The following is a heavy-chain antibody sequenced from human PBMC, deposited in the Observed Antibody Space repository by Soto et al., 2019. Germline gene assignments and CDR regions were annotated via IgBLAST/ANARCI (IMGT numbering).Heavy chain of an antibody. CDR1: GYSFTSYW. CDR3: ASGRYDDYVWGSYRSFDY. J-gene: IGHJ4*02. Sequence: GESLKISCKGSGYSFTSYWIGWVRQMPGKGLEWMGIIYPGDSDTRYSPSFQGQVTISADKSISTAYLQWSSLKASDTAMYYCASGRYDDYVWGSYRSFDYWGQETLVTVSS. V-gene: IGHV5-51*01. D-gene: IGHD3-16*02. CDR2: IYPGDSDT.